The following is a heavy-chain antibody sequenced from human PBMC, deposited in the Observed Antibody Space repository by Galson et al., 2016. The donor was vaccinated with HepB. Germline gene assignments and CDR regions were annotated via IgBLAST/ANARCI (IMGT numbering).Heavy chain of an antibody. CDR1: GDSVTNSPFH. CDR2: ISYSGSA. Sequence: SETLSLTCTVSGDSVTNSPFHWAWIRQPAGKGLEWIGTISYSGSAYYNSSLKSRLSISIDPSNNQFPLMLSSVTAADTAMYFCVRASRIEPYTSGWYFFDSWGQGILVTVPS. J-gene: IGHJ4*02. D-gene: IGHD6-19*01. V-gene: IGHV4-39*06. CDR3: VRASRIEPYTSGWYFFDS.